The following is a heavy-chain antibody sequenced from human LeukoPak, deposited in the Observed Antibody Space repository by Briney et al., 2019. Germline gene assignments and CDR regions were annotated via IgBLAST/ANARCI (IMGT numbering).Heavy chain of an antibody. CDR3: ARDQKYYDILTGYHFDY. Sequence: ASVKVSCKTSGYTFTDNYIHWVRQAPGQGLEWMGWISAYNGNTNYAQKLQGRVTMTTDTSTSTAYMELRSLRSDDTAVYYCARDQKYYDILTGYHFDYWGQGTLVTVSS. CDR1: GYTFTDNY. D-gene: IGHD3-9*01. CDR2: ISAYNGNT. J-gene: IGHJ4*02. V-gene: IGHV1-18*04.